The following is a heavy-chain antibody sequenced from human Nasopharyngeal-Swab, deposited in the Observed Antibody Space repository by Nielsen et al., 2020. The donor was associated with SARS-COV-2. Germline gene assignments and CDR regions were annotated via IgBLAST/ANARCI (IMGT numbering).Heavy chain of an antibody. Sequence: SETLSLTFTVSGCSISSSSYYWGWIRQPPGKGLEWIGSIYYSGSTYYNPSLKSRVTISVDTSKNQFSLKLSSVTAADTAVYYCARERGRGGIWNYYYYYMDVWGKGTTVTVSS. CDR3: ARERGRGGIWNYYYYYMDV. CDR1: GCSISSSSYY. D-gene: IGHD3-10*01. CDR2: IYYSGST. J-gene: IGHJ6*03. V-gene: IGHV4-39*07.